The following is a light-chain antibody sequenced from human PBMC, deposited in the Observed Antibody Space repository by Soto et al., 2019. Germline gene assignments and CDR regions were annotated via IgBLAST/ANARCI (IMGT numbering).Light chain of an antibody. CDR3: QQHKIWPLT. Sequence: EIVMTQSPAALPVSPGETSTLCWRASQSVTKDLVWYQHKPGQAPRLLIYAASTRAPGIPARFSGSGSGTEFTLTISSLQSGDFAVYYCQQHKIWPLTFGGGTKV. J-gene: IGKJ4*01. V-gene: IGKV3D-15*01. CDR2: AAS. CDR1: QSVTKD.